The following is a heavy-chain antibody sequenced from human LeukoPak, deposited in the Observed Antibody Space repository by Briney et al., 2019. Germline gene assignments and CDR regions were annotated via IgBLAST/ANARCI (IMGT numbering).Heavy chain of an antibody. V-gene: IGHV1-8*01. CDR1: GYTFTSYD. CDR2: MNPNSGNT. D-gene: IGHD3-22*01. J-gene: IGHJ4*02. CDR3: ARDGNYHDSSGYYYLLDY. Sequence: ASVKVSCKASGYTFTSYDINWVRQATGQGLEWMGWMNPNSGNTGYAQKFQGRVTMTRNTSISTAYMELSSLRSEDTAVYYCARDGNYHDSSGYYYLLDYWGQGTLVTVSS.